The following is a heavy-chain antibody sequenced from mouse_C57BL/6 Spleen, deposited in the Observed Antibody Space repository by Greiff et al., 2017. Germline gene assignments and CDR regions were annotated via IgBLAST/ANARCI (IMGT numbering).Heavy chain of an antibody. J-gene: IGHJ3*01. CDR3: TREWNYGYDGSFAY. CDR1: CYTFTSYW. CDR2: IYPGNSDT. Sequence: EVQLQQSGTVLARPGASVKMSCKTSCYTFTSYWMPWVKPRPGQGLEWIGAIYPGNSDTRYNQKFKGKAKLTAVTSASTAYMELSSLTNEDSAVYYCTREWNYGYDGSFAYWGQGTLVTVSA. V-gene: IGHV1-5*01. D-gene: IGHD2-2*01.